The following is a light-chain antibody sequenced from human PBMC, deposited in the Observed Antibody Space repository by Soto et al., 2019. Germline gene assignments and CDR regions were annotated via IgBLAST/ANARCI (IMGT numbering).Light chain of an antibody. CDR3: QHYYSYSEA. V-gene: IGKV1-5*03. CDR2: KAS. CDR1: QTISSW. Sequence: DIQMTQSPSTLSDFVGDRAPSICRASQTISSWLAWYQQKPGKAPKLLIYKASTLKSGVPSRFSGSGSGTEFTLTISSLQPDDFATYYCQHYYSYSEAFGQGTKVDI. J-gene: IGKJ1*01.